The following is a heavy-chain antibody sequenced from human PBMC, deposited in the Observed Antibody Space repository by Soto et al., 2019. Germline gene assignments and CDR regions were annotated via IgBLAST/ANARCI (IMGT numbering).Heavy chain of an antibody. D-gene: IGHD1-26*01. Sequence: GESLKISCKGSGYSFTSYWISWVRQMPGKGLEWMGRIDPSDSYTNYSPSFQGHVTISADKSISTAYLQWSSLKASDTAMYYCASISGSYPSAPIDDYWGQGTLVTVSS. J-gene: IGHJ4*02. V-gene: IGHV5-10-1*01. CDR1: GYSFTSYW. CDR3: ASISGSYPSAPIDDY. CDR2: IDPSDSYT.